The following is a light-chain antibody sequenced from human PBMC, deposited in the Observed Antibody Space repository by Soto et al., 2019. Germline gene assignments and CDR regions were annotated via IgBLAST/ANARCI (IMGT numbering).Light chain of an antibody. CDR1: NSDVGGYNY. J-gene: IGLJ1*01. Sequence: QSVLTQPASVSGSPGQSITISCTGTNSDVGGYNYVSWYQQYPGEAPKLMIFEVTHRPSGVSNRFSGSKSGDTASLTISGLQAEDEADYYCSSYTTSAIYVFGTGTKVTVL. CDR2: EVT. CDR3: SSYTTSAIYV. V-gene: IGLV2-14*01.